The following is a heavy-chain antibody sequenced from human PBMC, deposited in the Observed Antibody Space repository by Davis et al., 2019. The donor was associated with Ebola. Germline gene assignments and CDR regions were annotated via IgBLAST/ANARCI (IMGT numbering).Heavy chain of an antibody. J-gene: IGHJ4*02. D-gene: IGHD3-16*01. Sequence: ASVKVSCKASGYTFTDYYIHWVRQAPGQGLEWMGWINPNNGGTYYALSFQGRVTMTRKTSTSTAYMELSRLRSDDTAVYYCLGTFGGVIGALNYFDYWGQGTLVTVSS. CDR3: LGTFGGVIGALNYFDY. CDR2: INPNNGGT. V-gene: IGHV1-2*02. CDR1: GYTFTDYY.